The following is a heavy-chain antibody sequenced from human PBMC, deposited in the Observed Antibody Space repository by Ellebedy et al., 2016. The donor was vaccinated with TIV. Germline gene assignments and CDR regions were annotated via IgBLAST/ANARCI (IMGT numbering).Heavy chain of an antibody. V-gene: IGHV1-8*01. CDR3: ARGPPYYDSSSNYGMDV. J-gene: IGHJ6*02. CDR1: GYTFTSYD. Sequence: ASVTVSCXASGYTFTSYDINWVRQATGQGLEWMGWMNPNSGNTGYAQKFQGRVTMTRNTSISTAYMELSSLRSEDTAVYYCARGPPYYDSSSNYGMDVWGQGTTVTVSS. D-gene: IGHD3-22*01. CDR2: MNPNSGNT.